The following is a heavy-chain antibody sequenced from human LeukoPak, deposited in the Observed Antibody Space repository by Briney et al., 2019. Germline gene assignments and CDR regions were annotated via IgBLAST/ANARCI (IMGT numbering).Heavy chain of an antibody. Sequence: ASVKVSCKASGGTFSSYAISWVRQAPGRGLEWMGRIIPILGIANYAQNFQGRVTITADKSTSTAYMELSSLRSEDTAVYYCARGFDGYNLGVDYWGQGTLVTVSS. D-gene: IGHD5-24*01. J-gene: IGHJ4*02. CDR1: GGTFSSYA. CDR2: IIPILGIA. CDR3: ARGFDGYNLGVDY. V-gene: IGHV1-69*04.